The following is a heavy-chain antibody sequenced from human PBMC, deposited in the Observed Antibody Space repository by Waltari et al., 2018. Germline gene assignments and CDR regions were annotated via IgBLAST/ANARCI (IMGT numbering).Heavy chain of an antibody. CDR2: IRYDGSNK. CDR3: ARIGTVTPFDY. J-gene: IGHJ4*02. Sequence: QVQLVESGGGVVQPGGSLRLSCAASGFTFSSYGMHWVRQAPGKGLEWVAFIRYDGSNKYYADSVKGRFTISRDNSKNTLYLQMNSLRAEDTAVYYCARIGTVTPFDYWGQGTLVTVSS. V-gene: IGHV3-30*02. CDR1: GFTFSSYG. D-gene: IGHD4-17*01.